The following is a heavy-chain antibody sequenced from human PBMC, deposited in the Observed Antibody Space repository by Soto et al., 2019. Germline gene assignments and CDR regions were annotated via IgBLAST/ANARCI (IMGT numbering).Heavy chain of an antibody. CDR3: VSWVSAHFDY. CDR2: IDSSGVNT. CDR1: RYTFKSHG. J-gene: IGHJ4*02. D-gene: IGHD3-16*01. V-gene: IGHV3-23*01. Sequence: GGSLRLSCTASRYTFKSHGLSWVRQAPGTGLEWVSTIDSSGVNTHYADSVKGRFTISRDNSRNTLHLEMHDLRADDTALYYCVSWVSAHFDYWGQGSVVTVSS.